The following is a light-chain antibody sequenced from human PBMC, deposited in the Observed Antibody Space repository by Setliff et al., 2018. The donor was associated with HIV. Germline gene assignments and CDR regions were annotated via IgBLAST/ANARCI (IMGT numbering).Light chain of an antibody. CDR1: TSDVGGYNF. J-gene: IGLJ1*01. V-gene: IGLV2-11*01. Sequence: QSVLTQPRSVSGSPRQSVTISCTGTTSDVGGYNFVSWYQHHPGKAPKLMIFDVRNRPSGVPDRFSGSKSGNTASLTISGLQADDEAVYFCCSYAGSHTFVFGTGTKVTVL. CDR2: DVR. CDR3: CSYAGSHTFV.